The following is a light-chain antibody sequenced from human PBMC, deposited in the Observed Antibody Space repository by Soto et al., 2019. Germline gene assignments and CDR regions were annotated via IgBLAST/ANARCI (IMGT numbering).Light chain of an antibody. CDR3: QQYNNWPQT. Sequence: EIVITHSPATLSVSPGERATLSCRASQSVSSNLAWYQQKPGQAPRLLIYGASTRATGIPARFSGSGSGTEFTLTISSLQSEDFAVYYCQQYNNWPQTFGQGTNVDIK. CDR2: GAS. J-gene: IGKJ1*01. V-gene: IGKV3-15*01. CDR1: QSVSSN.